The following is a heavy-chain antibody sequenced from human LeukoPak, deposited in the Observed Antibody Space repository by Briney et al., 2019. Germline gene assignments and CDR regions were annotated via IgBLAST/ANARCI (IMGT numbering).Heavy chain of an antibody. CDR3: AREVLGYCSGGTCYGSGY. V-gene: IGHV4-38-2*02. CDR2: IYHGGST. CDR1: GYSISSGYY. D-gene: IGHD2-15*01. J-gene: IGHJ4*02. Sequence: SETLSLTCTVSGYSISSGYYWGWLRQPPGEGLGWIGSIYHGGSTYYNPSLKSRVTISVDTSKNQFSLKLSSVTAADTAVYYCAREVLGYCSGGTCYGSGYWGQGTLVTVSS.